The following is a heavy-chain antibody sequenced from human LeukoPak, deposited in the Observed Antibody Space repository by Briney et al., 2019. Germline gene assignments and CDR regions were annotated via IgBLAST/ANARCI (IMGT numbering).Heavy chain of an antibody. V-gene: IGHV4-39*07. CDR2: INHSGST. Sequence: SETLSLTCTVSGGSISSSSYYWGWIRQPPGKGLEWIGEINHSGSTNYNPSLKSRVTISVDTSKNQFSLKLSSVTAADTAVYYCARGPGFSSGWLNYFDYWGQGTLVTVSS. J-gene: IGHJ4*02. CDR3: ARGPGFSSGWLNYFDY. D-gene: IGHD6-19*01. CDR1: GGSISSSSYY.